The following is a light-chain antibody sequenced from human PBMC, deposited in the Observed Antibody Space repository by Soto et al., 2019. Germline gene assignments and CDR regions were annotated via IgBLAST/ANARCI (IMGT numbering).Light chain of an antibody. V-gene: IGKV3-15*01. CDR2: VAS. CDR1: QSVSSN. CDR3: QQYNAWPLT. J-gene: IGKJ4*01. Sequence: EIVMTQSPATLSVSPGERATLSCRASQSVSSNLAWYQQKPGQTPKLLICVASTRATGIPARFSGSGSGTEFTLTISSLQSEDFAVYYCQQYNAWPLTFGGGTKVEFK.